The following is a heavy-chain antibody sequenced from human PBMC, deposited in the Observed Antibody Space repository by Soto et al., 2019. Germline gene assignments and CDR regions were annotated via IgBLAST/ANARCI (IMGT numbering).Heavy chain of an antibody. CDR2: IGTGGNT. V-gene: IGHV3-23*04. D-gene: IGHD3-16*01. J-gene: IGHJ4*02. Sequence: EVQLVESGGGLVQPGGSLRLFCAGSGFTFRSHEMHWVRQGTGKGLEWVSGIGTGGNTYYADSVKGRFTISRDNSKNTLYLQLNRLRAEDTAVYYCATRGPQYYFDYWGQGTLVTVSS. CDR3: ATRGPQYYFDY. CDR1: GFTFRSHE.